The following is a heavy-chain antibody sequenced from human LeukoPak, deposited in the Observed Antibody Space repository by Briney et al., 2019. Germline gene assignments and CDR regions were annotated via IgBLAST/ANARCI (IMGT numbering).Heavy chain of an antibody. Sequence: PGGSLILSCGASGFTFSRYGMHWVRQAPGKGLEWVAIIWYDGSNKYYADSVKGRFTISRDNSKNMLYLQMNSLRVEDTAVYYCANPQSRGYDYLDYWGQGTLVSVSS. J-gene: IGHJ4*02. CDR3: ANPQSRGYDYLDY. CDR1: GFTFSRYG. V-gene: IGHV3-30*02. D-gene: IGHD5-12*01. CDR2: IWYDGSNK.